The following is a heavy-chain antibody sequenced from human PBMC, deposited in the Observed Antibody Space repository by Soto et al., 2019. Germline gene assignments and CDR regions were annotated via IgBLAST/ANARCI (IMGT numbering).Heavy chain of an antibody. Sequence: PGGSLRLSCAVSGFICSSYDMSWVRQAPGKGLEWVSTILVGGSTHYEDSVKGRFTISRDTSKNTVYLQMNSLTAGDKAFYYCATANATSGGAFESYGHGTMVTVTS. D-gene: IGHD1-26*01. V-gene: IGHV3-23*01. J-gene: IGHJ3*02. CDR1: GFICSSYD. CDR2: ILVGGST. CDR3: ATANATSGGAFES.